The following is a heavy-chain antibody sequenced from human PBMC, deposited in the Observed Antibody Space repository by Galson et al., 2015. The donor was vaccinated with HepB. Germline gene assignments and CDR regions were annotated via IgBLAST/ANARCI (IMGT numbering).Heavy chain of an antibody. D-gene: IGHD4-23*01. CDR2: IYPGDSDS. CDR1: GYSFSTYW. CDR3: ARQAVDYGGGFYGMDV. J-gene: IGHJ6*02. Sequence: QSGAEVKEPGESLKISCKGSGYSFSTYWIGWVRQMPGEGLEWMGSIYPGDSDSRYSPSFRGQVTISADKSISTAYLQWSSLKASDTAMYYCARQAVDYGGGFYGMDVWGQGTTVTVSS. V-gene: IGHV5-51*01.